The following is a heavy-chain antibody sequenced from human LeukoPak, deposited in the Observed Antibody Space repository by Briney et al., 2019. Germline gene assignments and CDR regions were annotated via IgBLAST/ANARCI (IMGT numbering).Heavy chain of an antibody. CDR1: GGSISGYY. CDR3: ARFYSSSSRWFDP. CDR2: IYYSGST. Sequence: PSETLSLTCTVSGGSISGYYWSWIRQPPGKGLEWIGYIYYSGSTNYNPSLKSRVTISLDTSKNQFSLKLSSVTAADTAVYYCARFYSSSSRWFDPWGQGTLVTVSS. V-gene: IGHV4-59*01. J-gene: IGHJ5*02. D-gene: IGHD6-6*01.